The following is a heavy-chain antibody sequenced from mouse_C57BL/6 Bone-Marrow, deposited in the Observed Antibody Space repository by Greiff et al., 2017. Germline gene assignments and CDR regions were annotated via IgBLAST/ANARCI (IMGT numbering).Heavy chain of an antibody. Sequence: QVQLQQPGAELVKPGASVKMSCKASGYTFTSYWITWVKQRPGQGLEWIGDIYPGSGSTNYNEKFKSKATLTVDTSSSTTYMQLSSLTSEDSAVYYCARSFCYYGRFDYWGQGTTLTVSS. J-gene: IGHJ2*01. CDR1: GYTFTSYW. D-gene: IGHD1-1*01. CDR2: IYPGSGST. CDR3: ARSFCYYGRFDY. V-gene: IGHV1-55*01.